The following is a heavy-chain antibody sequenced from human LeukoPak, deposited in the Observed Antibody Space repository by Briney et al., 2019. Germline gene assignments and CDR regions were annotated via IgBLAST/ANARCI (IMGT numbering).Heavy chain of an antibody. Sequence: GGSLRLSCAASGFTFSSYSMNWVRQAPGKGLEWVSSISSSSSYIYYADSVKGRFTISRDNAKNSLYLQMNSLRAEDTAVYYCARNLAHIIAAAGNTFHYWGQGTLVTVSS. V-gene: IGHV3-21*01. J-gene: IGHJ4*02. CDR1: GFTFSSYS. CDR3: ARNLAHIIAAAGNTFHY. CDR2: ISSSSSYI. D-gene: IGHD6-13*01.